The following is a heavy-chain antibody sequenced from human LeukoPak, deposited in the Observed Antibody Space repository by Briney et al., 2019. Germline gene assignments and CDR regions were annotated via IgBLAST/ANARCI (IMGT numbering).Heavy chain of an antibody. V-gene: IGHV4-39*01. D-gene: IGHD5-12*01. CDR3: ARWVATPRGYFDY. Sequence: PSETLSLTCTVSGGSISSGDYYWSWIRQPPGKGLEWIGNIYYSGSTYYNPSLKSRVTISVDTSKNQFSLKLSSVSAADTAVYYCARWVATPRGYFDYWGQGALVTVSS. J-gene: IGHJ4*02. CDR2: IYYSGST. CDR1: GGSISSGDYY.